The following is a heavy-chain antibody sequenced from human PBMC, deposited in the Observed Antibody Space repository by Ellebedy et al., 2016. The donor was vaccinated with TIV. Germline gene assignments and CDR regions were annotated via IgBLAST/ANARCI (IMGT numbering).Heavy chain of an antibody. CDR1: GGSISSGGYY. CDR2: IYYSGST. Sequence: SETLSLTXTVSGGSISSGGYYWCWIRQHPGKGLEWIGYIYYSGSTYYNPSLKSRVTISVDTSKNQFSLKLSSVTAADTAVYYCARSRDDAFDIWGQGTMVTVSS. V-gene: IGHV4-31*03. CDR3: ARSRDDAFDI. J-gene: IGHJ3*02.